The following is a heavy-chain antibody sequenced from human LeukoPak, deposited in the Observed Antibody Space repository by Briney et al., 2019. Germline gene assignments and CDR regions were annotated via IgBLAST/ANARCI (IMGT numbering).Heavy chain of an antibody. CDR3: ATTVDTAMATGGIDY. V-gene: IGHV4-34*01. D-gene: IGHD5-18*01. CDR1: GGSFSGYY. CDR2: INHSGSP. J-gene: IGHJ4*02. Sequence: SETLSLTCAVYGGSFSGYYWSWIRQPPGKGLEWIGEINHSGSPNYNPSLKSRVTISVDTSKNQFSLKLSSVTAADTAVYYCATTVDTAMATGGIDYWGQGTLVTVSS.